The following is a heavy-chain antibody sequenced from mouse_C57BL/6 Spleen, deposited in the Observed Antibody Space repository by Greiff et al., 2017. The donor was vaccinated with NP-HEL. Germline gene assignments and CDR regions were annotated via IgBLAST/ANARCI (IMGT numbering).Heavy chain of an antibody. V-gene: IGHV1-61*01. D-gene: IGHD2-2*01. CDR1: GYTFTSYW. CDR2: IYPSDSET. J-gene: IGHJ2*01. CDR3: AREIYYGYDVLDY. Sequence: VQLKQSGAELVRPGSSVKLSCKASGYTFTSYWMDWVKQRPGQGLEWIGNIYPSDSETHYNQKFKDKATLTVDKSSSTAYMQLSSLTSEDSAVYYCAREIYYGYDVLDYWGQGTTLTVSS.